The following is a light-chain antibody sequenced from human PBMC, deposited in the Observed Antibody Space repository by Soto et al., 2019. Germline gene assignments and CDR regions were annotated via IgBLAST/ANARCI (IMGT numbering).Light chain of an antibody. CDR1: HDISTY. J-gene: IGKJ5*01. V-gene: IGKV1-9*01. Sequence: DIQLTQSPSLLCASVGDRVTITCRASHDISTYLAWYQQKPGKAHKIMIYEAYTLQSGVPSRFSGSGSGTEFTLTISGLLPEDFATYHCQQLNTLPFTFGQGTRLEIK. CDR2: EAY. CDR3: QQLNTLPFT.